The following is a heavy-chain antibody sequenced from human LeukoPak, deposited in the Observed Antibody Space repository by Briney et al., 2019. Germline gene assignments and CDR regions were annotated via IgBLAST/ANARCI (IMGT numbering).Heavy chain of an antibody. CDR2: IYYSGST. D-gene: IGHD6-19*01. J-gene: IGHJ3*02. Sequence: PSETLSLTCTVSGGSISSSSYHWGWIRQPPGKGLEWIGSIYYSGSTYYNPSLKSRVTISVDTSKNQFSLKLSSVTAADTAVYYCARPRQWLVAFDIWGQGTMVTVSS. CDR1: GGSISSSSYH. V-gene: IGHV4-39*01. CDR3: ARPRQWLVAFDI.